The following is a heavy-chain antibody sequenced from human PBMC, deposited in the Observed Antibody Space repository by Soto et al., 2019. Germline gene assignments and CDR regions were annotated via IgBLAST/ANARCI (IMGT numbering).Heavy chain of an antibody. J-gene: IGHJ6*02. V-gene: IGHV1-2*02. Sequence: ASVKVSCKASGYTFTGYYMHWVRQAPGQGLERMGWINPNSGGTNYAQKFQGRVTMTRDTSISTAYMELSRLRSDDTAVYYCARDLGDTAMSLGVYYYGMDVWGQGTTVTVSS. D-gene: IGHD5-18*01. CDR1: GYTFTGYY. CDR3: ARDLGDTAMSLGVYYYGMDV. CDR2: INPNSGGT.